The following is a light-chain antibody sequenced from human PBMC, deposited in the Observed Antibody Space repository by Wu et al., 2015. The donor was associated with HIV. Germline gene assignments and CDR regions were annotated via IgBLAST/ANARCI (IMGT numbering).Light chain of an antibody. CDR3: QQLNTYPWT. V-gene: IGKV1-9*01. J-gene: IGKJ1*01. CDR1: QGISNY. Sequence: DILLTQSPSFLSASVGDRLTVTCRASQGISNYLAWYQQKPGTAPKLLIYAASTLQTGVPLRFSGRGSGTEFTLSISSLQPEDSATYFCQQLNTYPWTFGQGTRWRSN. CDR2: AAS.